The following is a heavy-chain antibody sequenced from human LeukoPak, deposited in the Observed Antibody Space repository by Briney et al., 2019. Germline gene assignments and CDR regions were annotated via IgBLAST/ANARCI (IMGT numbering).Heavy chain of an antibody. D-gene: IGHD2-2*01. V-gene: IGHV4-59*01. J-gene: IGHJ6*02. CDR2: IYYSGST. CDR1: GGSISSYY. Sequence: SETLSLTCTVSGGSISSYYWSWIRQPPGKGLEWIGYIYYSGSTNYNPSLKGRVTISVDTSKNQFSLKLSSVTAADTAVYYCARGPVGYCSSTSCYPDYYYGMDVWGQGTTVTVSS. CDR3: ARGPVGYCSSTSCYPDYYYGMDV.